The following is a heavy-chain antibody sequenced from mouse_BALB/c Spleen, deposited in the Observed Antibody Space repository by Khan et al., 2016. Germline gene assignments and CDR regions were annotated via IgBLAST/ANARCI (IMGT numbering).Heavy chain of an antibody. CDR2: ARTKANGFTA. CDR1: GFTFTDYY. J-gene: IGHJ1*01. Sequence: EVELVESGGGLVQPGDSLRLSCTTSGFTFTDYYMSWVRQPPGEALEWLGFARTKANGFTAEYSASVKARFTLSSDNSQSILYLQMNTLRAEDSATYYCARDVNDGDYWHLDVWGAGTTVTVSS. D-gene: IGHD2-3*01. CDR3: ARDVNDGDYWHLDV. V-gene: IGHV7-3*02.